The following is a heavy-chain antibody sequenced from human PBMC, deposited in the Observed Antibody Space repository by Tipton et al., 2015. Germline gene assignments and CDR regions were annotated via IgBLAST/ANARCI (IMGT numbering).Heavy chain of an antibody. D-gene: IGHD3-22*01. CDR2: IYTTGST. Sequence: TLSLTCTVSGGSISSYYWSWIRQPAGKTLEWIGRIYTTGSTNYNPSLKSRVTMSVDSSKNQFSLNLRSVTAADTAVYYCAMIESFGYYFDYWGQGALVTVSS. V-gene: IGHV4-4*07. J-gene: IGHJ4*02. CDR1: GGSISSYY. CDR3: AMIESFGYYFDY.